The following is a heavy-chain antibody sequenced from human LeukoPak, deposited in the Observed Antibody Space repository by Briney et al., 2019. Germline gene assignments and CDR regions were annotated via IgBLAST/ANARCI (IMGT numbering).Heavy chain of an antibody. J-gene: IGHJ4*02. D-gene: IGHD2-21*01. CDR2: INPNSGGT. CDR3: ARGEVISADYY. CDR1: GYTFTAFY. V-gene: IGHV1-2*02. Sequence: GASVKVSCKASGYTFTAFYIHWVRQAPGQGLEWMGWINPNSGGTNYARKFQGRFTMTRDTSISTAYMELTRLRSDDTAVYYCARGEVISADYYWGQGTLVTVSS.